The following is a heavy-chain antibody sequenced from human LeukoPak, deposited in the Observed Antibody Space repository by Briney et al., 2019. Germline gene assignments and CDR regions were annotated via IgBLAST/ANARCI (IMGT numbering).Heavy chain of an antibody. CDR1: GYTFTGFY. D-gene: IGHD6-19*01. CDR2: ISAYNGNT. Sequence: ASVKLSCKASGYTFTGFYIHWVRQAPGQGLEWMGWISAYNGNTNYAQKLQGRVTMTTDTSTSTAYMELRSLRSDDTAVYYCAIAMQWLVLSLDYWGQGTLVTVSS. V-gene: IGHV1-18*01. J-gene: IGHJ4*02. CDR3: AIAMQWLVLSLDY.